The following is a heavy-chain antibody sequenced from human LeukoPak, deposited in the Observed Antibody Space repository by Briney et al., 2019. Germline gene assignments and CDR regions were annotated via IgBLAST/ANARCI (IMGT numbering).Heavy chain of an antibody. D-gene: IGHD5-18*01. CDR2: INQDGSEK. CDR3: ARARRGYSYGYYYYMDV. CDR1: GFTFSDYY. Sequence: GGSLRLSCAASGFTFSDYYMTWVRQAPGKGLEWVANINQDGSEKYYVDSVKGRFTISRDNAKNSLYLQMGSLRAEDTAVYYCARARRGYSYGYYYYMDVWGKGTTVTVSS. V-gene: IGHV3-7*01. J-gene: IGHJ6*03.